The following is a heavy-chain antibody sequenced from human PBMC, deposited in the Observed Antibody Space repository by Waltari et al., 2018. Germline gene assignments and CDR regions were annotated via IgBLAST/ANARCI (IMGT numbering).Heavy chain of an antibody. CDR2: IYTSGST. Sequence: QVKLQDSGPGLVEPSETLSLTCTVSGGSISSYYWIWIRHPPGKGLEWIGYIYTSGSTNYNPSLKSRVTISVDTSKNQFSLKLSSVTAADTAVYYCARVAYGSGSTNWFDPWGQGTLVTVSS. V-gene: IGHV4-4*09. CDR3: ARVAYGSGSTNWFDP. CDR1: GGSISSYY. D-gene: IGHD3-10*01. J-gene: IGHJ5*02.